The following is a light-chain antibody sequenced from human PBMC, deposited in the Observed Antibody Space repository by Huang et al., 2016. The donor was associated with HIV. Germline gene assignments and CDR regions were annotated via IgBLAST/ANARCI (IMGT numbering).Light chain of an antibody. CDR1: QTIGTY. Sequence: EVVLTQSPPTLSLFPGETDTLSCRASQTIGTYVAWYQQRPGQGPRLLIYDGSNRAAGVPARISGAGSGTTFTLSISGLESEDFGVYYCQQRRSWPLTFGGGTKVEV. CDR2: DGS. V-gene: IGKV3-11*01. J-gene: IGKJ4*01. CDR3: QQRRSWPLT.